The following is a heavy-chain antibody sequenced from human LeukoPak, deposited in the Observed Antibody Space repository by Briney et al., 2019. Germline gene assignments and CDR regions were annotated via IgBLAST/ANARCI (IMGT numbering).Heavy chain of an antibody. D-gene: IGHD1-26*01. Sequence: SQTLSLTCAISGDSVSSDSAALNWIRQSPSRGLEWLARTCFRSKWYYDDALAVKGRITINPDTSKNQFSLQLNSVTPEDTAVYFCARDPVGGSTIFDSWGQGTLVTVSS. V-gene: IGHV6-1*01. CDR1: GDSVSSDSAA. CDR2: TCFRSKWYY. J-gene: IGHJ4*02. CDR3: ARDPVGGSTIFDS.